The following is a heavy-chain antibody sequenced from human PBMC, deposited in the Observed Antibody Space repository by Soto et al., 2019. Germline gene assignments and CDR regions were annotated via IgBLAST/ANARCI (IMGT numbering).Heavy chain of an antibody. V-gene: IGHV3-7*04. CDR3: ARARGSGSYSRYYYGMYV. CDR2: IKQDGSEK. Sequence: GGSLRLSCAASGFTFSSYWMSWVRQAPGKGLEWVANIKQDGSEKYYVDSVKGRFTISRDNAKNSLYLQMNSLRAEHTAVYYCARARGSGSYSRYYYGMYVWGQGTTVTVSS. CDR1: GFTFSSYW. J-gene: IGHJ6*02. D-gene: IGHD1-26*01.